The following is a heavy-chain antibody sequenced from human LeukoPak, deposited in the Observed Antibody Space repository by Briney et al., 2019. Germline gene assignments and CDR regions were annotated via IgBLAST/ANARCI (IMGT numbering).Heavy chain of an antibody. CDR2: IYYSGTT. CDR3: ASLQNIVGATPLPDY. Sequence: SETLSLTCTVSGGSISSSTYYWGWIRQPPGKGLEWIGTIYYSGTTYYNPSLKSRVTISIDTSTNQFSLKLNSVAAADTAVYYCASLQNIVGATPLPDYWGQGTLVTVSS. D-gene: IGHD1-26*01. V-gene: IGHV4-39*07. J-gene: IGHJ4*02. CDR1: GGSISSSTYY.